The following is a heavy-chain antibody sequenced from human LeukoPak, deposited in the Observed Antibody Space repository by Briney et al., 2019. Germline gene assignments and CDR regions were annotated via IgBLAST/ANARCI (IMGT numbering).Heavy chain of an antibody. Sequence: PSETLSLTCTVSGGSIRNFYWSWIRQPPGKGLEWIGCTHTTGGTKYNPSLKSRVTLSADTSKNHFSLKLSSVTAADTAFYYCARHAPEALGTYYFDYWGQGPLVTVSS. CDR2: THTTGGT. CDR1: GGSIRNFY. CDR3: ARHAPEALGTYYFDY. V-gene: IGHV4-59*08. J-gene: IGHJ4*02.